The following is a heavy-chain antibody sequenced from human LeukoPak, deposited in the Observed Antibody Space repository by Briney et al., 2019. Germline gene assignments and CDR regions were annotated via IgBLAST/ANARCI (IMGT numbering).Heavy chain of an antibody. CDR3: AGDASYYGSGNYF. CDR1: GFTFSNYA. D-gene: IGHD3-10*01. J-gene: IGHJ4*02. V-gene: IGHV3-23*01. Sequence: GGSLRLSCAPSGFTFSNYAMSWVRQAPGKGLEGVSTMSGGGGSTYYADSVKGRFTISRDNSKNTLYLQTNSLRAEDTAVYYCAGDASYYGSGNYFWGQGTLVTVSS. CDR2: MSGGGGST.